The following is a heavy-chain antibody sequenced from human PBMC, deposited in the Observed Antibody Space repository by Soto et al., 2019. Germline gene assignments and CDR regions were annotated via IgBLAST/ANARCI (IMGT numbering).Heavy chain of an antibody. V-gene: IGHV4-34*01. CDR1: DGSSNNYY. J-gene: IGHJ4*02. CDR2: INHSGST. Sequence: QVQLQQWGAGLLKPSETLSLTCAVYDGSSNNYYWSWIRQPPGKGLEWIGEINHSGSTNYNASLNSRVSISEDTTKKQFSLELRFVTAADTAVYYCARDGLIRAVLYYWDQGNLVTVSS. D-gene: IGHD3-10*01. CDR3: ARDGLIRAVLYY.